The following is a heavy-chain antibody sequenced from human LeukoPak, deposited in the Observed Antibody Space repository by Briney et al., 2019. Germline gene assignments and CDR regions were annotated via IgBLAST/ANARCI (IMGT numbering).Heavy chain of an antibody. J-gene: IGHJ3*02. CDR1: GFTFSSYG. Sequence: PGGSLRLSCAASGFTFSSYGMHWVRQAPGKGLEWVAVISYDGSNKYYADSVKGRFTISRDNSKNTLYLQMNSLRAEDTAVYYCASTNPPAYSGSSYAFDIWGQGTMVTVSS. CDR3: ASTNPPAYSGSSYAFDI. D-gene: IGHD1-26*01. CDR2: ISYDGSNK. V-gene: IGHV3-30*03.